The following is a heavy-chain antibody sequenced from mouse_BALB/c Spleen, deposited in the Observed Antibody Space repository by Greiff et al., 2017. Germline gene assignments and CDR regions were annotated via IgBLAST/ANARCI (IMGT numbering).Heavy chain of an antibody. J-gene: IGHJ2*01. CDR1: GFAFSSYD. CDR2: ISSGGGST. Sequence: EVMLVESGGGLVKPGGSLKLSCAASGFAFSSYDMSWVRQTPEKRLEWVAYISSGGGSTYYPDTVKGRFTISRDNAKNTLYLQMSSLKSEDTAMYYCASEDYWGQGTTLTVSS. V-gene: IGHV5-12-1*01. CDR3: ASEDY.